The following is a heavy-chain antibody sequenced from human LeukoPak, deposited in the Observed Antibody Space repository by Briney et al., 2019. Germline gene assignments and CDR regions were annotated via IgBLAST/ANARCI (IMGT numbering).Heavy chain of an antibody. V-gene: IGHV4-59*01. CDR3: ARVTHCDFWNGRQGGAFDI. J-gene: IGHJ3*02. D-gene: IGHD3-3*01. Sequence: SSETLSLTCTVSGGSISGSYWSWIRQAPGKGLEWIGYMYYTGTTHYNPSLKSRVTMSVDTSKNQFSLKLNSVTAADTALYYCARVTHCDFWNGRQGGAFDIWGQGTVVTVSS. CDR1: GGSISGSY. CDR2: MYYTGTT.